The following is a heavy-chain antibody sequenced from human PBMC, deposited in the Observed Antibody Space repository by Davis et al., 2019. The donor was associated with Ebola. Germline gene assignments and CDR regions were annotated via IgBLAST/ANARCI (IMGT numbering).Heavy chain of an antibody. D-gene: IGHD3-22*01. J-gene: IGHJ4*02. Sequence: MPSETLSLTCTVSGGSVTSSSYYWGFIRQPPGKGLQWIGSIYYSENTYYNPSLKSRVAISVDTSKNQISLKLNSVTAADTAVYYCDDGSGSWGQGTLVTVSS. CDR2: IYYSENT. CDR3: DDGSGS. V-gene: IGHV4-39*01. CDR1: GGSVTSSSYY.